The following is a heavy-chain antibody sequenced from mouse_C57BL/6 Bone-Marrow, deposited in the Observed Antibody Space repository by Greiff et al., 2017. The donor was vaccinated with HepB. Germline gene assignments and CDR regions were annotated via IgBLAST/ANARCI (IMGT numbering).Heavy chain of an antibody. Sequence: QVQLQQPGAELVKPGASVKLSCKASGYTFTSYWMHWVKQRPGQGLEWIGMIHPNSGSTNYNEKFKSKATLTVDKSSSTAYMQLSSLTSEDSAVYYCARLGNYSYYYAMDYWGQGTSVTVSS. J-gene: IGHJ4*01. CDR1: GYTFTSYW. V-gene: IGHV1-64*01. CDR3: ARLGNYSYYYAMDY. D-gene: IGHD2-1*01. CDR2: IHPNSGST.